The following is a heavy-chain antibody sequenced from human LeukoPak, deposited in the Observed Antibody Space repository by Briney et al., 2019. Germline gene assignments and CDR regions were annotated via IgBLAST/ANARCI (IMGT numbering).Heavy chain of an antibody. CDR1: GYSLTNYW. J-gene: IGHJ3*02. Sequence: PGESLKISCKGSGYSLTNYWIGWVRQLPGKGLEWMGIIYPDDSDTRYSPSFQGQVTISANKSISTAYLQWTNLKASDTAMYYCARWYYYGSLNAFDIWGQGTMVTVSS. V-gene: IGHV5-51*01. CDR2: IYPDDSDT. CDR3: ARWYYYGSLNAFDI. D-gene: IGHD3-22*01.